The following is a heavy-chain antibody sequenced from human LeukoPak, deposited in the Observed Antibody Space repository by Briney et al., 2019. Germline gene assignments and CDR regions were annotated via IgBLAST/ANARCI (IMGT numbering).Heavy chain of an antibody. D-gene: IGHD2-2*01. V-gene: IGHV3-7*01. CDR2: IKRDGNEK. CDR3: ARGEWAEVVPAAMKVYFDY. CDR1: GFTFSNYW. J-gene: IGHJ4*02. Sequence: GGSLRLSCAASGFTFSNYWMNWVRQAPGKGLEWVANIKRDGNEKYYVDSVKGRFIISRDNVKNSLFLQMNNLRAEDTAVYYCARGEWAEVVPAAMKVYFDYWGQGTLVTVSS.